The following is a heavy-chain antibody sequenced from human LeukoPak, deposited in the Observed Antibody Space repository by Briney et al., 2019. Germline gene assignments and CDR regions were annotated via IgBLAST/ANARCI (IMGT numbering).Heavy chain of an antibody. Sequence: GGSLRLSCAASGFTFSSYAMTWVRQAPGKGLEWVSVIYSGGATYYADSVKGRFTISRDNSKNTWYLQMNSLRAEDTAVYYCARASSDGVVPAATSFDCWGQGTLVTVSS. V-gene: IGHV3-66*01. CDR2: IYSGGAT. J-gene: IGHJ4*02. CDR1: GFTFSSYA. CDR3: ARASSDGVVPAATSFDC. D-gene: IGHD2-2*01.